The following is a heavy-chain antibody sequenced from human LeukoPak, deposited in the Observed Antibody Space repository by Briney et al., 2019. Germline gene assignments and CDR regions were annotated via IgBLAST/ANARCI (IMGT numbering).Heavy chain of an antibody. Sequence: GGSLRLSCAASGFTFSGKSMNWVRQAPGKGLEWVSYISPSSSTIYCADSVKGRFTISRDNAKNSLYLQMNNLRVEDTAVYYCARDPNIAARRTYYFDYWGQGTLVTVSS. CDR3: ARDPNIAARRTYYFDY. D-gene: IGHD6-6*01. J-gene: IGHJ4*02. CDR1: GFTFSGKS. V-gene: IGHV3-48*01. CDR2: ISPSSSTI.